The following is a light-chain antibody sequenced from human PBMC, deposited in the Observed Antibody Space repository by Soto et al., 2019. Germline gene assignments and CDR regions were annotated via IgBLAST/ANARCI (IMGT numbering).Light chain of an antibody. V-gene: IGLV1-40*01. CDR1: SSNIGAGYD. J-gene: IGLJ1*01. Sequence: QSVLTQPPSVSGVPGQRVTISCTGSSSNIGAGYDVHWYQQLPGTAPKLLIFGNGNRPSGVPDRFSGSKSDTSASLAITGLQAEDEADYYCQTYDSSLSGLFVFGTGTKVTV. CDR2: GNG. CDR3: QTYDSSLSGLFV.